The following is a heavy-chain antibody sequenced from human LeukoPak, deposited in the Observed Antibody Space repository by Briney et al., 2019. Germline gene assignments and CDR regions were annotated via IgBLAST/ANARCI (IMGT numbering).Heavy chain of an antibody. CDR3: ARVGGGMTTFKYFDY. J-gene: IGHJ4*02. D-gene: IGHD3-16*01. CDR1: GVTLSSYS. CDR2: ISSRSSTL. Sequence: GGALRLSCAASGVTLSSYSMNWLQQAPGRGLEWFSYISSRSSTLCYADSVKGQFTISRDDAKNSLYLQMNSLRFQYTAVYYCARVGGGMTTFKYFDYWGRATLVTVSS. V-gene: IGHV3-48*01.